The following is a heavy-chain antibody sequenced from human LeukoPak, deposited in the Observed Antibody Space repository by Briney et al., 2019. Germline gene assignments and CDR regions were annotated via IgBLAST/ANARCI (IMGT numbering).Heavy chain of an antibody. J-gene: IGHJ4*02. CDR3: AGDRLGGGNYNHFDY. CDR2: INPNSGGT. Sequence: ASLKVSCKASGYTFTGYYMHWVRQAPGQGLEWMGWINPNSGGTNYAQKFQGRVTMTRDTSISTAYMELSRLRSDDTAVYYCAGDRLGGGNYNHFDYWGQGTLVTASS. CDR1: GYTFTGYY. D-gene: IGHD3-10*01. V-gene: IGHV1-2*02.